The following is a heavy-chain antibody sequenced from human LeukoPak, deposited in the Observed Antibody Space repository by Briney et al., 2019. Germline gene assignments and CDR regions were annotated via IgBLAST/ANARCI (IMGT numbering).Heavy chain of an antibody. CDR2: INPSGGST. J-gene: IGHJ4*02. Sequence: ASVKVSCRASGYTFTSYYMHWVRQAPGQGLEWMGIINPSGGSTSYAQKFQGRVTMTRDTSTSTAYMELSSLRSEDTAVYYCARVGGYFDWLGDFDYWGQGTLVTVSS. CDR3: ARVGGYFDWLGDFDY. CDR1: GYTFTSYY. D-gene: IGHD3-9*01. V-gene: IGHV1-46*01.